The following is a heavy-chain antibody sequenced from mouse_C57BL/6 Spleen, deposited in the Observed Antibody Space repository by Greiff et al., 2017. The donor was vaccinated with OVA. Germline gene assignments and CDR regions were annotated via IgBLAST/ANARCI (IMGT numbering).Heavy chain of an antibody. CDR1: GFTFSDYG. V-gene: IGHV5-17*01. CDR2: ISSGSSTI. D-gene: IGHD1-1*01. Sequence: EVNVVESGGGLVKPGGSLKLSCAASGFTFSDYGMHWVRQAPEKGLEWVAYISSGSSTIYYADTVKGRFTISRDNAKNTLFLHMPRLRSEDTAMYYCARPPHYDGSRGLWYFDVWGTGTTVTVSS. CDR3: ARPPHYDGSRGLWYFDV. J-gene: IGHJ1*03.